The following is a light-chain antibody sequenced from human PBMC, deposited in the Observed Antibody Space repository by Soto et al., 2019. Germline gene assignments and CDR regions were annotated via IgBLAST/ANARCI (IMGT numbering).Light chain of an antibody. J-gene: IGKJ4*01. CDR1: KSISNY. CDR2: AAS. CDR3: QQSFSTPPLT. V-gene: IGKV1-39*01. Sequence: DIQMTQSPSSLSASVGATFTFICRAGKSISNYLNWYQQKPGKAPKLLIYAASRLQSGVPSRLSGRGSGTDFTLTISSLQPEDLATYYCQQSFSTPPLTFGGGTKVEIK.